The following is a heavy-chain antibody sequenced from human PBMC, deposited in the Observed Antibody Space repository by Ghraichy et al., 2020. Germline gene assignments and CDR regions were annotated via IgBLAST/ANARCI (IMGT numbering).Heavy chain of an antibody. CDR3: AKEGGRLGEGAFDV. CDR1: GFTFRTYA. J-gene: IGHJ3*01. V-gene: IGHV3-23*01. Sequence: LSLTCAASGFTFRTYAMIWVRQAPGKGLEWVATISGSGFSTYSADSVKGRFTISRDNSKRTMYLQMNSLRADDTAVYYCAKEGGRLGEGAFDVWGQGTKVTVSS. D-gene: IGHD3-10*01. CDR2: ISGSGFST.